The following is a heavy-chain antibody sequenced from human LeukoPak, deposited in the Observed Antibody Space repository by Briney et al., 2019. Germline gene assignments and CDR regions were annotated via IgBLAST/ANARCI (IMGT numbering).Heavy chain of an antibody. J-gene: IGHJ5*02. CDR3: ARARTWWFDP. Sequence: SETLSLTCTVSGGSISSSSYYWGWIRQPPGKGLEWIGSIYYSGSTYYNPSLKSRVTISVDTSKNQFSLKLSSVTAADTAVYYCARARTWWFDPWGQGTLVTVSS. D-gene: IGHD1-1*01. V-gene: IGHV4-39*07. CDR1: GGSISSSSYY. CDR2: IYYSGST.